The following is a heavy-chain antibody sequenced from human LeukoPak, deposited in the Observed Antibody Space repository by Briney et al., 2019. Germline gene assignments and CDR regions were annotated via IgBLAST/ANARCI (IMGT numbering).Heavy chain of an antibody. CDR3: ARARLTVTTSGSGPDWFDP. Sequence: SETLSLTCTVSGGSISSYYWSWIRQPPGKGLEWIGYIYYSGRTNYNPSLKSRVTISVDTSKNQFSLKLSSVTAADTAVYYCARARLTVTTSGSGPDWFDPWGQGTLVTVSS. CDR1: GGSISSYY. D-gene: IGHD4-17*01. J-gene: IGHJ5*02. CDR2: IYYSGRT. V-gene: IGHV4-59*01.